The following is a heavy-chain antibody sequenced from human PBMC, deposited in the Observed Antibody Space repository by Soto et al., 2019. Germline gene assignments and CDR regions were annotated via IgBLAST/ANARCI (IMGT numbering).Heavy chain of an antibody. Sequence: SETLSLTCTVSGGSLSSSSYYWGWIRQPPGKRLEWIGSIYYSGRPYHNPPLKSRVTISVDTSKNQVSRRLSSVTAADTAVYYCARHISCGSPWAVKSYYYGMDVWGQGTTFTVSS. CDR3: ARHISCGSPWAVKSYYYGMDV. V-gene: IGHV4-39*01. CDR1: GGSLSSSSYY. J-gene: IGHJ6*02. D-gene: IGHD1-26*01. CDR2: IYYSGRP.